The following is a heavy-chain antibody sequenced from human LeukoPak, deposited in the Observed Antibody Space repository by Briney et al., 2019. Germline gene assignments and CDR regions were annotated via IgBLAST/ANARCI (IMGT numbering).Heavy chain of an antibody. D-gene: IGHD3-22*01. Sequence: ASVKVSCMASGYTFTSYGISWVRQAPGQGLEWMGWISAYNGDTKYAQNFQGRVTITTDTSTTTAYMELRSLRSDDTAVYYCARDPSNTSGNYPYFDYWGQGTLVTVSS. CDR1: GYTFTSYG. CDR3: ARDPSNTSGNYPYFDY. J-gene: IGHJ4*02. CDR2: ISAYNGDT. V-gene: IGHV1-18*01.